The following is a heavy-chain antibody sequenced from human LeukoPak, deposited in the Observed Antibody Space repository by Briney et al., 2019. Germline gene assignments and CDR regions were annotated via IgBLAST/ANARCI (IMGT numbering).Heavy chain of an antibody. CDR1: GLTFSSYT. J-gene: IGHJ4*02. CDR3: AKPLTGGGSWPPFDS. CDR2: ISSSNGYI. V-gene: IGHV3-21*04. Sequence: PGGSLRLSCEASGLTFSSYTLTWVRQAPGKGLEWVSSISSSNGYIYYADSVKGRLTISRDNAKSSLFLQMNSLRDEDTAVYYCAKPLTGGGSWPPFDSWGQGTLVTVSS. D-gene: IGHD2-15*01.